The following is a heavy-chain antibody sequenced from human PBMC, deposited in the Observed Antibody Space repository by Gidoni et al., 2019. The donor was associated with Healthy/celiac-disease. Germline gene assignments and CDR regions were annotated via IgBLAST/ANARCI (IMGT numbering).Heavy chain of an antibody. CDR2: ISGSGGST. Sequence: EVQLLESGGGLVQPGGSLRLSCAASVFTFSSYAMSWVRQAPGKGLEWVSAISGSGGSTYYADSVKGRFTISRDNSKNTLYLQMNSLRAEDTAVYYCAIAYDSSGYYGYWGQGTLVTVSS. V-gene: IGHV3-23*01. D-gene: IGHD3-22*01. CDR3: AIAYDSSGYYGY. J-gene: IGHJ4*02. CDR1: VFTFSSYA.